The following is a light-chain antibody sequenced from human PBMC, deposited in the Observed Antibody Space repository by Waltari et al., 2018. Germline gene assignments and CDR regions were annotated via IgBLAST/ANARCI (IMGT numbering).Light chain of an antibody. CDR2: AAS. J-gene: IGKJ2*01. V-gene: IGKV1-39*01. CDR1: QTISSY. CDR3: QQSYSMSYT. Sequence: DIQMTQSPSSLSASVGDRVTITCRASQTISSYLNWYQHKPGKAPNLLIYAASILQSGVPSRFSGSGSRTDFPLTISSLQPEDFATYYCQQSYSMSYTFGQGTKLEIK.